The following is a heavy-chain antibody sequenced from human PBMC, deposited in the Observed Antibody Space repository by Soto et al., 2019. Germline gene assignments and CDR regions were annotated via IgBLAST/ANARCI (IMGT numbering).Heavy chain of an antibody. V-gene: IGHV1-18*01. Sequence: QVQLVQSGAEVKKPGASVKVSCKASGYTFTSYGISWVRQAPGQGLEWMGWISAYNGNTNYAQKLQGRVTMTTDTSTSTAYMELRSLRSDDTAGYYCARDRGRDYYYYYGMDVWGQGTTVTVSS. J-gene: IGHJ6*02. CDR1: GYTFTSYG. CDR3: ARDRGRDYYYYYGMDV. CDR2: ISAYNGNT.